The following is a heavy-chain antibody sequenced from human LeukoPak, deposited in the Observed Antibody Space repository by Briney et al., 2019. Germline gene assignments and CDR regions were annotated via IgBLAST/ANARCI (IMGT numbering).Heavy chain of an antibody. V-gene: IGHV1-18*01. J-gene: IGHJ4*02. CDR3: ARGDDYVWGSYRELDY. D-gene: IGHD3-16*02. CDR2: ISAYNGNT. Sequence: GASVKVSCKASGYTFTSYGIGWVRQAPGQGLEWMGWISAYNGNTNYAQKLQGRVTMTTDTSTSTAYMELRSLRSDDTAVYYCARGDDYVWGSYRELDYWGQGTLVTVSS. CDR1: GYTFTSYG.